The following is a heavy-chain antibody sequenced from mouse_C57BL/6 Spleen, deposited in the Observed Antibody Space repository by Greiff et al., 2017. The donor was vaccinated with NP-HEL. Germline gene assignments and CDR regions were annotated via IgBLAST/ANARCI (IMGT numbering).Heavy chain of an antibody. CDR2: ISYSGST. Sequence: EVQLVESGPGMVKPSQSLSLTCTVTGYSITSGYDWHWIRHFPGNKLEWMGYISYSGSTNYNPSLKSRISITHDTSKNHFFLKLNSVTTEDTATYYCARGLTGTRDFDYWGQGTTLTVSS. D-gene: IGHD4-1*01. V-gene: IGHV3-1*01. CDR3: ARGLTGTRDFDY. CDR1: GYSITSGYD. J-gene: IGHJ2*01.